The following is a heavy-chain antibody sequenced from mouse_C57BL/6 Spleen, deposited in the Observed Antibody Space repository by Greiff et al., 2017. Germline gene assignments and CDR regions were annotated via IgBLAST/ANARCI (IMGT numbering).Heavy chain of an antibody. CDR1: GFSLTSYG. V-gene: IGHV2-2*01. D-gene: IGHD1-1*01. Sequence: VQVVESGPGLVQPSQSLSITCTVSGFSLTSYGVHWVRQSPGKGLEWLGVIWSGGSTDYNAAFISILSISKDNSKRQVFFKMNNLQADDTAIYYCATTTVVDYAMDYWGQGTSVTVSS. CDR3: ATTTVVDYAMDY. CDR2: IWSGGST. J-gene: IGHJ4*01.